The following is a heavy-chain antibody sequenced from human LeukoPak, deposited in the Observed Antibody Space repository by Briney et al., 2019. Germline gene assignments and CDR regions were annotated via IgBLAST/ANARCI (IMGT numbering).Heavy chain of an antibody. Sequence: PGGSLRLSCAASGFTFSGSALHWVRPASGKGLEWVGRIRSKANSYATAYAASVKGRFTISRDDSKNTAYLQMNSLKTEDTAVYYCTRPDDYGDYWGQGTLVTVSS. CDR3: TRPDDYGDY. V-gene: IGHV3-73*01. CDR2: IRSKANSYAT. CDR1: GFTFSGSA. J-gene: IGHJ4*02.